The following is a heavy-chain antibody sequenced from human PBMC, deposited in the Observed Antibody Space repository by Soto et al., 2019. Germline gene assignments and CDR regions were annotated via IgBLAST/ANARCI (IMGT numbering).Heavy chain of an antibody. D-gene: IGHD1-26*01. CDR3: ARGKWADRFAN. Sequence: QVQLQQWGAGLLKPSETLSLTCAVYGESLNYFYWSWIRQAPGKGLEWIGEFYDGGSINYNPSLKSPVTIAAATSKNQFSLRVTSVTAADTAIYYCARGKWADRFANWGQGTLVTVSS. CDR2: FYDGGSI. J-gene: IGHJ5*02. CDR1: GESLNYFY. V-gene: IGHV4-34*01.